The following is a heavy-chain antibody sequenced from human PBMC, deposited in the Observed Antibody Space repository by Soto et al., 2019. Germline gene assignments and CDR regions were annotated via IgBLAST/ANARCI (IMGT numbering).Heavy chain of an antibody. D-gene: IGHD3-22*01. J-gene: IGHJ5*02. CDR3: ARVEYDSSGYNNWFDP. CDR2: ITPIFGTA. V-gene: IGHV1-69*13. CDR1: GGTFSSYA. Sequence: ASVKVSCKASGGTFSSYAISWVRQAPGQGLEWMGGITPIFGTANYAQKFQGRVTITADESTSTAYMELSSLRSEDTAVYYCARVEYDSSGYNNWFDPWRQGSLVTVS.